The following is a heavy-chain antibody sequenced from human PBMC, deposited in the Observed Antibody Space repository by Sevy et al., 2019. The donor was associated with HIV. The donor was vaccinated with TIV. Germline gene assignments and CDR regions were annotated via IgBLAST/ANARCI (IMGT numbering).Heavy chain of an antibody. D-gene: IGHD4-17*01. CDR2: IYHSGST. V-gene: IGHV4-30-2*01. CDR1: GGSINSGGYS. CDR3: ARALYYGDYVFDI. Sequence: SETLSLTCAVSGGSINSGGYSWSWIRQPPGKGLEWIGYIYHSGSTYYNPSLKSRVTISVDRSKNQFSLKLSSVTAADTAVYYCARALYYGDYVFDIWGQGTMVTVSS. J-gene: IGHJ3*02.